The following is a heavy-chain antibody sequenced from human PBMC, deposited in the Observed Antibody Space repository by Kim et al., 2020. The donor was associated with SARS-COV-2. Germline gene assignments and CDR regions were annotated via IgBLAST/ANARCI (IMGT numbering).Heavy chain of an antibody. Sequence: SETLSLTCAVYGGSFSGYYWSWIRQPPGKGLEWIGEINHSGSTNYNPSLKSRVTISVDTSKNQFSLKLSSVTAADTAVYYCARSVRSSGSYYGRYYYYMDVWGKGTTVTVSS. D-gene: IGHD1-26*01. CDR2: INHSGST. V-gene: IGHV4-34*01. J-gene: IGHJ6*03. CDR1: GGSFSGYY. CDR3: ARSVRSSGSYYGRYYYYMDV.